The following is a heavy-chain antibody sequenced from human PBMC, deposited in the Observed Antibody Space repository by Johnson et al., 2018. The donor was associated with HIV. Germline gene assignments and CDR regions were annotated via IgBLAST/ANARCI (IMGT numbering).Heavy chain of an antibody. D-gene: IGHD6-13*01. CDR2: INWSGGST. CDR1: GFTFSNYG. Sequence: VQLVESGGGVVQPGRSLRLSCAASGFTFSNYGMHWVRQAPGKGLEWVSGINWSGGSTAYADSVQGRFTISRDNAKNSLYLQMNSLRAEDTALYYCARVAAAAGRMTDAFDIWGQGTMVSVSS. V-gene: IGHV3-20*04. J-gene: IGHJ3*02. CDR3: ARVAAAAGRMTDAFDI.